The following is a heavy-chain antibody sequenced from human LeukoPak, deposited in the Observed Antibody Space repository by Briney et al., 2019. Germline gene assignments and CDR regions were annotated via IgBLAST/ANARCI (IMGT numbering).Heavy chain of an antibody. Sequence: ASVKVSCKASVYTFTGYYMHWVRQAPGQGLEWMGWINLNSGGTNYAQKFQGRVTMTRDPSISTAYMELSRLRSDDTAVYYCARDEASSKANAFDIWGQGTMVSVSS. CDR2: INLNSGGT. V-gene: IGHV1-2*02. CDR3: ARDEASSKANAFDI. D-gene: IGHD6-6*01. J-gene: IGHJ3*02. CDR1: VYTFTGYY.